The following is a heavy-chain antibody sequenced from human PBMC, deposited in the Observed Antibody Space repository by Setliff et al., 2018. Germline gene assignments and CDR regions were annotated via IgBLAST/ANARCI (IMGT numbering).Heavy chain of an antibody. CDR2: IDTSSYWI. V-gene: IGHV3-21*01. CDR1: GFTFTTYT. D-gene: IGHD3-22*01. CDR3: ARVGRVGYYESFQY. Sequence: PGGSLRLSCAASGFTFTTYTMNWIRQAPGQGLEWVSSIDTSSYWIYYADSVKGRFTISRDNTKNSLYLQMNSLRAEDTAVYYCARVGRVGYYESFQYWGQGTLVTVSS. J-gene: IGHJ1*01.